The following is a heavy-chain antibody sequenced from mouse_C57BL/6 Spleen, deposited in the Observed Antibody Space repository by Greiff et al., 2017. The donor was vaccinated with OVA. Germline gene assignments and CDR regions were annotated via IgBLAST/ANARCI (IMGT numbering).Heavy chain of an antibody. J-gene: IGHJ2*01. D-gene: IGHD1-2*01. Sequence: EVMLVESGGGLVKPGGSLKLSCAASGFTFSSYAMSWVRQTPEKRLEWVATISDGGSYTYYPDNVKGRFTISRDNAKNNLYLQMSHLKSEDTAVYYCARDRGAAGHYFDYWGQGTTLTVSS. CDR1: GFTFSSYA. CDR2: ISDGGSYT. CDR3: ARDRGAAGHYFDY. V-gene: IGHV5-4*01.